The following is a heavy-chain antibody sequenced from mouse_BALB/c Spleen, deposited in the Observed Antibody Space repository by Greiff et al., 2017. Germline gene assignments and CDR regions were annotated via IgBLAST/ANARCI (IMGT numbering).Heavy chain of an antibody. CDR1: GFTFTAYY. CDR3: ARDRRYYYAMDY. CDR2: IRNKANGYTT. J-gene: IGHJ4*01. Sequence: EVKLVESGPGLVQPGGSLRLSCATSGFTFTAYYMSWVRQRPGKALEWVGFIRNKANGYTTEYSSSVKGRFTISRDTSQSILYLQMNTLRAEASATYYCARDRRYYYAMDYWGQGTSVTVSS. D-gene: IGHD2-14*01. V-gene: IGHV7-3*02.